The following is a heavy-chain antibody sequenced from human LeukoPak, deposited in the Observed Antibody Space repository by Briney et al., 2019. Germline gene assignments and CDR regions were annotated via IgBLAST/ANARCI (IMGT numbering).Heavy chain of an antibody. CDR3: ARGYCSSTSCYTWGDWFDP. J-gene: IGHJ5*02. V-gene: IGHV1-2*02. D-gene: IGHD2-2*02. Sequence: ASVKVSCKAPGNTFAGHNIHWMRQAPGQGLELMGWINPDRGGTDYARQFQGRVTMTSDTSISTAYMELSRLRSDDTAVYYCARGYCSSTSCYTWGDWFDPWGQGTLVTVSS. CDR2: INPDRGGT. CDR1: GNTFAGHN.